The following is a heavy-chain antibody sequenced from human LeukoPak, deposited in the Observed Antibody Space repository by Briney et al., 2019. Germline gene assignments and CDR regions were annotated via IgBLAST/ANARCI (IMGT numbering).Heavy chain of an antibody. CDR2: ISGGGGNI. J-gene: IGHJ4*02. V-gene: IGHV3-48*01. D-gene: IGHD6-6*01. CDR1: GFIFSSYS. Sequence: GGSLRLSCAASGFIFSSYSMNWVRQAPGKGLEWISYISGGGGNIHYADSVEGRFTISRDNAKNSVYLQMNSLRAEDSAVYYCARADSSSSRLDCWGQGTLVTVSS. CDR3: ARADSSSSRLDC.